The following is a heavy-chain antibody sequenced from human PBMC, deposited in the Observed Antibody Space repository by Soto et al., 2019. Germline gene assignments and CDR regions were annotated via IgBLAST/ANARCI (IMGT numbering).Heavy chain of an antibody. V-gene: IGHV3-74*01. J-gene: IGHJ3*02. D-gene: IGHD3-3*01. CDR1: GFTFSTYG. CDR3: ARGLRFLEGGAFDI. CDR2: INSDGSST. Sequence: GGSLRLSCAASGFTFSTYGMHWVRQAPGKGLVWVSRINSDGSSTSYADSVKGRFTISRDNAKNTLYLQMNSLRAEDTSVYYCARGLRFLEGGAFDIWGQGTMVT.